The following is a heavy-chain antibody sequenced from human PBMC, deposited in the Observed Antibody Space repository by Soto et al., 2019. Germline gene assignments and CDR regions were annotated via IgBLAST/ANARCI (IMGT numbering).Heavy chain of an antibody. CDR2: SSNSGTFT. CDR1: GFSISDHY. CDR3: VRSGDNYNVLDY. V-gene: IGHV3-11*03. D-gene: IGHD3-10*02. Sequence: PGGSLRLSCAASGFSISDHYMSWIRQAPGKGLEWVSYSSNSGTFTKYADSVKGRFSISRDNAKNSLYLEINSLRGEDTAIYYCVRSGDNYNVLDYWGQGTQVTVS. J-gene: IGHJ4*02.